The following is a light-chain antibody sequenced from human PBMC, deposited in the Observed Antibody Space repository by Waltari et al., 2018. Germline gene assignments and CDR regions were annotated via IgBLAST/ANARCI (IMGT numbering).Light chain of an antibody. J-gene: IGKJ1*01. CDR3: QQYDNWPPWT. CDR2: FAS. CDR1: QSVGTS. Sequence: EILMTQFPATLSASPGERVTLSCRASQSVGTSLAWYQQKHGQAPSLLILFASTRATGVPARFSGSGSGTEFTLTISSLQSEDFAVYYCQQYDNWPPWTFGQGTKVE. V-gene: IGKV3-15*01.